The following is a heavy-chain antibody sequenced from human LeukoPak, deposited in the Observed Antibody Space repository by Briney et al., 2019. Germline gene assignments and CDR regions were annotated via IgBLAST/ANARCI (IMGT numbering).Heavy chain of an antibody. V-gene: IGHV3-21*01. J-gene: IGHJ4*02. CDR1: GFTFSSYS. D-gene: IGHD2-15*01. CDR3: AREHCIGGNCYTYSDV. Sequence: PGGSLRLSCAASGFTFSSYSMNWFRQAPGKGLEWVSSISSSSYIYYADSVKGRFTISRDNAKNSLYLQMNSLRAEDTAVYYCAREHCIGGNCYTYSDVWGQGTLVTVSS. CDR2: ISSSSYI.